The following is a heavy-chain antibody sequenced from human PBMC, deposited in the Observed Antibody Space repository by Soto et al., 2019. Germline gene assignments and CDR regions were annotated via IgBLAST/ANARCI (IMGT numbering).Heavy chain of an antibody. V-gene: IGHV5-51*01. J-gene: IGHJ5*02. CDR3: ARHKGWEGVFDWFDP. CDR1: GYSFTSYW. Sequence: GESLKISCKGSGYSFTSYWIGWVRQMPGKGLEWMGIIYPGDSDTRYSPSFQGQVTISADKSISTAYLQWSSLKASDTAMYYCARHKGWEGVFDWFDPWGQGTLVTVSS. CDR2: IYPGDSDT. D-gene: IGHD1-26*01.